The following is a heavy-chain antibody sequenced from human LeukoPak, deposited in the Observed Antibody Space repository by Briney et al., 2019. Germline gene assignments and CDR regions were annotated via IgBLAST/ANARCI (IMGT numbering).Heavy chain of an antibody. V-gene: IGHV3-74*01. CDR3: ARDRGWLQFDY. CDR2: ITSDGSIT. J-gene: IGHJ4*02. Sequence: GGSLRLSCVASGFTFSSYWMHWVRQVPGKGLVWVSRITSDGSITSYAGSVKGRFTISRDNARNTLYLQMNSLRAEDTAVYYCARDRGWLQFDYWGQGTLVTVSS. CDR1: GFTFSSYW. D-gene: IGHD5-24*01.